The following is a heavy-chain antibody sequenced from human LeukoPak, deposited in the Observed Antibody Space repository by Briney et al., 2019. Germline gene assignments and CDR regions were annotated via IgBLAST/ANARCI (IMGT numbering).Heavy chain of an antibody. CDR2: IYYSGST. J-gene: IGHJ4*02. D-gene: IGHD3-22*01. Sequence: SETLSLTCTVSGGSVNSGSYYWNWIRQPPGKGLEWIGYIYYSGSTNYNPSLKSRVTISVDTSKNQFSLKLSSVTAADTAVYYCARDPSGYFNYWGQGTLATVSS. CDR3: ARDPSGYFNY. V-gene: IGHV4-61*01. CDR1: GGSVNSGSYY.